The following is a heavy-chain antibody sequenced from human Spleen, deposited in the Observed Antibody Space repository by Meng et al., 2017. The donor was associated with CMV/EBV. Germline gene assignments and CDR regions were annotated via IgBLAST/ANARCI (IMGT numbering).Heavy chain of an antibody. V-gene: IGHV4-61*01. CDR3: VRDGYYDFWSGYLRD. CDR1: GGTVSSGIYY. D-gene: IGHD3-3*01. Sequence: SETLSLTCTVSGGTVSSGIYYWSWIRQPPGKRLEWIGYISHSGSTNYNPSLKSRVTISVDTSKTQFSLELSSVTAADTAVYYCVRDGYYDFWSGYLRDWGQGTLVTVSS. CDR2: ISHSGST. J-gene: IGHJ4*02.